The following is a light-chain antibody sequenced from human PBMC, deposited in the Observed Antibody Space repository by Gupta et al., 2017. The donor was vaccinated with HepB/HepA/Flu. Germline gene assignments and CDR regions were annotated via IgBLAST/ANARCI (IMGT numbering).Light chain of an antibody. CDR2: AAS. Sequence: DIQMTQSPSSVSASVGDRVTITCRASQDIRTWLAWYQQKPGRAPKLLIYAASTLQSGVSSRFSGSGSGTDFTLTISSLQSEDLVTYYCQEANRFPLTFGGGTKVEIK. CDR3: QEANRFPLT. J-gene: IGKJ4*01. CDR1: QDIRTW. V-gene: IGKV1D-12*01.